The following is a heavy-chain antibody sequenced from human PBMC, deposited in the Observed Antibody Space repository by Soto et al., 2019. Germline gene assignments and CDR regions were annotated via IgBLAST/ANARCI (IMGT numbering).Heavy chain of an antibody. CDR2: ISGSGGST. J-gene: IGHJ6*02. CDR1: GFTFISYA. CDR3: AKSGYGDYYYYGMDV. D-gene: IGHD4-17*01. Sequence: GSLRLPCAASGFTFISYAISFFRQSPGKGLEWVSAISGSGGSTYYADSVKGRFTISRDNSKNTLYLQMNSLRAEDTAVYYCAKSGYGDYYYYGMDVWGQGTTVTVSS. V-gene: IGHV3-23*01.